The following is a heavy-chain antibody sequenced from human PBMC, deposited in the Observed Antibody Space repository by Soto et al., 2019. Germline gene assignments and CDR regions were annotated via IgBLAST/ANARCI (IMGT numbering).Heavy chain of an antibody. CDR2: IFYSGST. D-gene: IGHD5-18*01. V-gene: IGHV4-59*01. CDR3: ARGAADTAMVDS. J-gene: IGHJ4*02. CDR1: GGSIRSYY. Sequence: SETLSFTCTVSGGSIRSYYWTWIPQPPGKGLEWLGYIFYSGSTFYNPSLKSRVTISIHTSKSQFSLQLTSVTAADTAVYYCARGAADTAMVDSWGQGTLVTVS.